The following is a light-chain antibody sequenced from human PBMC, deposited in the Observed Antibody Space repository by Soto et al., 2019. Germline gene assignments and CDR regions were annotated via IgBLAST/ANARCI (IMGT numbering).Light chain of an antibody. CDR2: ANT. Sequence: QSVLTQPPSVSGASGQRVTIPCTGTSSNIGAGFDVNWYQQLPGTAPKLLIYANTNRPSGVPDRFSGSKSGTSASLAIAGLQAEDEADYYCQSYDSGLRGVFGGGTKVTVL. J-gene: IGLJ2*01. V-gene: IGLV1-40*01. CDR1: SSNIGAGFD. CDR3: QSYDSGLRGV.